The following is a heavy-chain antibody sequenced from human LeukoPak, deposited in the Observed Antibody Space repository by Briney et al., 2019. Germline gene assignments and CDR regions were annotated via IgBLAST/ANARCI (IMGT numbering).Heavy chain of an antibody. V-gene: IGHV3-23*01. J-gene: IGHJ4*02. CDR3: AKDWAYSSSWFDY. D-gene: IGHD6-13*01. Sequence: PGGSLRLSCAASGFTFSSYAMSWARQAPGKGLEWVSAISGSGGSTYYADSVKGRFTISRDNSKNTLYLQMNSLRAEDTAVYYCAKDWAYSSSWFDYWGQGTLVTVSS. CDR1: GFTFSSYA. CDR2: ISGSGGST.